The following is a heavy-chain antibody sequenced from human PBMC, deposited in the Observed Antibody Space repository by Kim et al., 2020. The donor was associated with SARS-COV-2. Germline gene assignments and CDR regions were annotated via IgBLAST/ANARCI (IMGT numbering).Heavy chain of an antibody. D-gene: IGHD2-2*01. V-gene: IGHV3-21*01. CDR3: AREGGVVPAPWYFDL. J-gene: IGHJ2*01. Sequence: DSVKGRFTISRDNAKNSLYLQMNSLRAEDTAVYYCAREGGVVPAPWYFDLWGRGTLVTVSS.